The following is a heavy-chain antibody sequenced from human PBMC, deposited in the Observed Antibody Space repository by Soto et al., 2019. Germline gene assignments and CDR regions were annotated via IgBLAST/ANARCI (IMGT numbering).Heavy chain of an antibody. Sequence: QVQLVESGGGVVQPGRSLRLSCAASGFTFSSYAMHWVRQAPGKGLEWVAVISYDGSNKYYADSVKGRFTISRDNSKNTLYLQMDSLRAEDTAVYYGARVEGWAFDYWGQGTLVTVSS. J-gene: IGHJ4*02. CDR2: ISYDGSNK. CDR1: GFTFSSYA. CDR3: ARVEGWAFDY. D-gene: IGHD6-19*01. V-gene: IGHV3-30-3*01.